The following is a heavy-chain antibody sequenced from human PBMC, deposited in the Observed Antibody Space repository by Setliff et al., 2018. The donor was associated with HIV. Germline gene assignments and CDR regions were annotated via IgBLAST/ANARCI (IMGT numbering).Heavy chain of an antibody. Sequence: ASVKVSCKASGGTFKTYAISWVRQAPGQGLEWMGGIIPIFATTDYAQKFQGRVTIIADESTSTAYMELSSLRSEDTAVYYCARAVGGGFDPWGQGTLVTVSS. V-gene: IGHV1-69*13. CDR3: ARAVGGGFDP. CDR2: IIPIFATT. D-gene: IGHD3-16*01. CDR1: GGTFKTYA. J-gene: IGHJ5*02.